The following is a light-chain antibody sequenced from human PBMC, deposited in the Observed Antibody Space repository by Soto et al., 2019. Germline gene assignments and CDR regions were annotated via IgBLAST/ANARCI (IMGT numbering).Light chain of an antibody. Sequence: IQLTQSPSSLSASVGDRFTISCRASQDISTHLAWFAQKPGRAPQLLIYAAYTLHSGVPSRFSGSGSGTDFTLTISSLQPEDFATYYCQPLNTCPITVGPGTRLDIK. CDR1: QDISTH. CDR2: AAY. CDR3: QPLNTCPIT. J-gene: IGKJ5*01. V-gene: IGKV1-9*01.